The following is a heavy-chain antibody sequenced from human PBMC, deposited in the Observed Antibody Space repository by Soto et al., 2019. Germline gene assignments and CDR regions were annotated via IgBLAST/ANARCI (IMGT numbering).Heavy chain of an antibody. D-gene: IGHD3-10*01. V-gene: IGHV1-2*02. J-gene: IGHJ6*01. CDR2: INPNSGGT. CDR1: GYTFTGYY. Sequence: QVQLVQSGAEVKKPGASVKVSCKASGYTFTGYYMHWVRQAPGQGLEWMGWINPNSGGTNYAQKFQGGVTRTRDKAISTEYIELSRLISDDTAGDYCARDVGVTGSDYYYGMDVWGQGTTVTVSS. CDR3: ARDVGVTGSDYYYGMDV.